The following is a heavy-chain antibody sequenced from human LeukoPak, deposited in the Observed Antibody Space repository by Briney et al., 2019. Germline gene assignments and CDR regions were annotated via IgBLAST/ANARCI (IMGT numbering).Heavy chain of an antibody. Sequence: GASVKVSCKASAYTFTSYYMHWVRQAPGQGLEWMGIINPSGGSTSYAQKFQGRVTMTRDTSTSTVYMELSSLRSEDTAVYYCARDFDCSSTSCYDQGDYWGQGTLATVSS. V-gene: IGHV1-46*01. CDR1: AYTFTSYY. J-gene: IGHJ4*02. CDR3: ARDFDCSSTSCYDQGDY. D-gene: IGHD2-2*01. CDR2: INPSGGST.